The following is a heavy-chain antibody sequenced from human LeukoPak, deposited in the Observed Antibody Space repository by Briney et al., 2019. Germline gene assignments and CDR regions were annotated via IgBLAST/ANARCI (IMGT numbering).Heavy chain of an antibody. CDR2: ISGGGGTT. V-gene: IGHV3-23*01. D-gene: IGHD1-26*01. J-gene: IGHJ4*02. Sequence: AGGSLRLSCAASGFTFDSYAMTWVRQAPGRGLEWVSAISGGGGTTYYADSVKGRFTISRDNSKNTLYLQMNSLRAEDTAVYYCAKDPILIVGATTVDYWGQGTLVTVSS. CDR3: AKDPILIVGATTVDY. CDR1: GFTFDSYA.